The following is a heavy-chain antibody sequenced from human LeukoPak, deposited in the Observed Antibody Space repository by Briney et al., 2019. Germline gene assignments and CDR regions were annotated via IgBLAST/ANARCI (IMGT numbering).Heavy chain of an antibody. CDR2: IQYDGSNK. V-gene: IGHV3-30*02. D-gene: IGHD3-16*01. CDR1: GFTFSSYG. J-gene: IGHJ4*02. Sequence: GGSLRLSCAASGFTFSSYGMHWVRQAPGKGLEWVAFIQYDGSNKYCADSVKGRFSISRDNSKNTLYVQINSLRAEDTAVYYCAKDRAGGTRRFDHWGQGTLVTVSS. CDR3: AKDRAGGTRRFDH.